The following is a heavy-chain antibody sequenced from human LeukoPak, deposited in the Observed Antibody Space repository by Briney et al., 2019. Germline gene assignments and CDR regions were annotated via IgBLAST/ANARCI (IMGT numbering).Heavy chain of an antibody. V-gene: IGHV4-59*01. CDR1: GGSISSYY. D-gene: IGHD2-2*01. CDR3: ARGAAYAYFDY. J-gene: IGHJ4*02. CDR2: IYYRGST. Sequence: SETLSLTCTVSGGSISSYYWSWIRQPPGKGLEWIGYIYYRGSTNYNPSLESRVTISVDTSKNQFSLKLSSVTAADTAVYYCARGAAYAYFDYWGQGTLVTVSS.